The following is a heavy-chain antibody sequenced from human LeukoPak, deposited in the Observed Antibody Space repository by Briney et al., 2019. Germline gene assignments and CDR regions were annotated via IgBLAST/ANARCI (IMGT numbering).Heavy chain of an antibody. V-gene: IGHV4-39*01. D-gene: IGHD2-2*01. J-gene: IGHJ4*02. Sequence: PSETLSLTCTVSGGSLSGNNNYWGWIRQPPGKGLEWIGSIYSSGSTYYNPSLKSRVTISVDTSKNQFSLRLTSVTAADTALYYCAKLTCSSTFCPLDYWGQGTLVTVSS. CDR1: GGSLSGNNNY. CDR3: AKLTCSSTFCPLDY. CDR2: IYSSGST.